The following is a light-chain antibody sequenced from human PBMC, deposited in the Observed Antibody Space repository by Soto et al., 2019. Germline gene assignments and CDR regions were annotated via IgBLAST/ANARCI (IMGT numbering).Light chain of an antibody. CDR1: QSISSH. CDR3: QQSISTPPLT. CDR2: GAS. Sequence: DIQMTQSPPSLSASVGDRVTITCRASQSISSHLNWYQQKPGKAPKLLIYGASTLESGVPTSFSGNKSVEAFNLTISSLQSEDNATYYGQQSISTPPLTFREGNKVQIK. V-gene: IGKV1-39*01. J-gene: IGKJ4*01.